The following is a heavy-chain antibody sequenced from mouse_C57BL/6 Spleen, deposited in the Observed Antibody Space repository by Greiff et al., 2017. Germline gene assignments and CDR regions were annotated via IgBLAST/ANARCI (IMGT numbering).Heavy chain of an antibody. CDR1: GFTFSSYG. Sequence: EVKLVESGGDLVKPGGSLKLSCAASGFTFSSYGMSWVRQTPDKRLEWVATIISGGSYTYYPDSVKGRFTISRDNAKNTRYLQMSSLKSEDTAMYDGARPSQTAQATRGYFDYWGQGTTLTVSS. J-gene: IGHJ2*01. D-gene: IGHD3-2*02. V-gene: IGHV5-6*01. CDR3: ARPSQTAQATRGYFDY. CDR2: IISGGSYT.